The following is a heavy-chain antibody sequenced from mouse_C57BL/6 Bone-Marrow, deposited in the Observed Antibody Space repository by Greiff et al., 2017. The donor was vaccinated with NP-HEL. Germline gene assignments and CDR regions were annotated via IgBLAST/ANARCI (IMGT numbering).Heavy chain of an antibody. Sequence: QVQLKQPGAELVKPGASVKLSCKASGYTFTSYWMHWVKQRPGRGLEWIGRIDPNSGGTKYNQKFKSKATLTVDTPSSTAYMQLSSLTSEDSAVYYGARGRDYGQNFCALDYWGQGTSVTVSS. J-gene: IGHJ4*01. CDR3: ARGRDYGQNFCALDY. CDR2: IDPNSGGT. V-gene: IGHV1-72*01. D-gene: IGHD2-4*01. CDR1: GYTFTSYW.